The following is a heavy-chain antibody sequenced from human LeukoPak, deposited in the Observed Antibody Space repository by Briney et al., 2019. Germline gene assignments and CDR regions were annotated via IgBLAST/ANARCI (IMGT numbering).Heavy chain of an antibody. CDR3: ARAFSLWFGEFYGMDV. CDR1: GFTFSSYE. Sequence: GGSLRLSCAASGFTFSSYEMNWVRQAPGKGLEWVSYISSSGSTIYYADSVKGRFTISRDNAKNSLYLQMNSLRAEDTAVYYCARAFSLWFGEFYGMDVWGQGTTVTVSS. CDR2: ISSSGSTI. J-gene: IGHJ6*02. D-gene: IGHD3-10*01. V-gene: IGHV3-48*03.